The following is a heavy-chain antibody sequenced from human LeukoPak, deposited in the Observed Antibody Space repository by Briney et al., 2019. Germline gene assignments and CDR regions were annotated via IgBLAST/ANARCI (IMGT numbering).Heavy chain of an antibody. CDR3: ARDNRVATIGHYYYYMDV. D-gene: IGHD5-12*01. Sequence: KSSETLSLTCTVSGGSISSGSYYWSWIRQPAGKGLEWIGRIYTSGSTNYNPSLKSRVTISVDTSKNQFSLKLSSVTAADTAVYYCARDNRVATIGHYYYYMDVWGKGTTVTISS. CDR1: GGSISSGSYY. CDR2: IYTSGST. V-gene: IGHV4-61*02. J-gene: IGHJ6*03.